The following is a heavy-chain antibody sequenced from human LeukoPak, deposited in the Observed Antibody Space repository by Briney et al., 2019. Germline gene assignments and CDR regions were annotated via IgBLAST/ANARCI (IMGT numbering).Heavy chain of an antibody. Sequence: PEGSLRLSCAASTFTFSTYWMNWVRHVPGKGLVWLSRISNDGRSTSYADSVKGRFTISRDNAKNTLYLQMNSLRAEDTAVYYCAREDSTTVTFYFDYWGLGTMVAVSS. D-gene: IGHD4-11*01. V-gene: IGHV3-74*01. CDR1: TFTFSTYW. J-gene: IGHJ4*02. CDR3: AREDSTTVTFYFDY. CDR2: ISNDGRST.